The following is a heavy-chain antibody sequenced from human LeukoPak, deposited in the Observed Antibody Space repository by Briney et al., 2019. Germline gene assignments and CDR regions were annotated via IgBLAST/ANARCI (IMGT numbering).Heavy chain of an antibody. Sequence: SETLSLTCTVSGGSISSYYWSWIRQPPGKGLEWIGYIYYSGSTKYNPSLKSRVTISVDTSKNQSFLKLSSVTAADTAVYYCARERGRSYGSVPYYYFYMDVWGKGTTVTASS. V-gene: IGHV4-59*01. D-gene: IGHD5-18*01. CDR2: IYYSGST. CDR3: ARERGRSYGSVPYYYFYMDV. J-gene: IGHJ6*03. CDR1: GGSISSYY.